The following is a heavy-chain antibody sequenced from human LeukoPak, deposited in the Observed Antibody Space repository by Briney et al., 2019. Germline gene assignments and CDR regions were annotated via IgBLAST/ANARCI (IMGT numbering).Heavy chain of an antibody. V-gene: IGHV1-18*01. CDR3: ARDRRYSSGWDYYYYGMDV. CDR2: ISAYNGNT. Sequence: ASVTVSCKASGYTFTSYGISWVRQAPGQGLEWMGWISAYNGNTNYAQKLQGRVTMTTDTSTSTAYMELRSLRSDDTAVYYCARDRRYSSGWDYYYYGMDVWGQGTTVTVSS. D-gene: IGHD6-19*01. J-gene: IGHJ6*02. CDR1: GYTFTSYG.